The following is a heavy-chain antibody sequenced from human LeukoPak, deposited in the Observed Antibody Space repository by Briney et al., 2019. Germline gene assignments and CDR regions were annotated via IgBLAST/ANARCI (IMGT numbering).Heavy chain of an antibody. J-gene: IGHJ3*02. V-gene: IGHV3-23*01. D-gene: IGHD2-8*01. CDR1: GFIFSEYA. CDR3: AKDSWSRNGIYDAFDI. Sequence: GGSLRLSCVASGFIFSEYAMNWVRQAPGKGLEWVSVAGGDDTNYYIASAKGRFTISRDNSKNTLSLQMNNLRPEDTAVYYCAKDSWSRNGIYDAFDIWGQGTMVTVSS. CDR2: AGGDDTN.